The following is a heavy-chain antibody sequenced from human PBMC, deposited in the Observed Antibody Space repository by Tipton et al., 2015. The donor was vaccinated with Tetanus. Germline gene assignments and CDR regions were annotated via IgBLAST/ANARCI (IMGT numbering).Heavy chain of an antibody. J-gene: IGHJ4*02. D-gene: IGHD7-27*01. Sequence: TLSLTCAVYGGSFSGYYWSWIRQPPGKGLEWIGEINHSGSTNYNPSLKSRVTISVDTPKNQFSLKLSSVTAADTAVYYCARGHGDATYFDYWGQGTLVTVSP. CDR2: INHSGST. V-gene: IGHV4-34*01. CDR3: ARGHGDATYFDY. CDR1: GGSFSGYY.